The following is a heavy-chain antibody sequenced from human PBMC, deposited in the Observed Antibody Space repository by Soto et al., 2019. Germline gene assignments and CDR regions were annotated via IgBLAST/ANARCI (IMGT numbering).Heavy chain of an antibody. CDR1: GFTFSSYG. CDR3: AKDSRQRKIVVVMGDLDY. CDR2: ISYDGSNK. J-gene: IGHJ4*02. D-gene: IGHD3-22*01. V-gene: IGHV3-30*18. Sequence: QVQLVESGGGVVQPGRSLRLSCAASGFTFSSYGMHWVRQAPGKGLEWVAVISYDGSNKYYADSVKGRFTISRDNSKHTLYLQMNCLRAEDTAVYYCAKDSRQRKIVVVMGDLDYWGQGTLVTVSS.